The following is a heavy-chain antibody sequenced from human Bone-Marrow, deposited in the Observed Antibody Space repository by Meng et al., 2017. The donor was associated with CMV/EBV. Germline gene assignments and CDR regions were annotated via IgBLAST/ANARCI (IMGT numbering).Heavy chain of an antibody. CDR2: INHSGST. V-gene: IGHV4-34*01. J-gene: IGHJ5*02. Sequence: ESLKISCAASGFAFSNYAMHWVRQVPGKGLEWIGEINHSGSTNYNPSLKSRVTISVDTSKNQFSLKLSSVTAADTAVYYCARGGPGYSSSWYGPRRWFDPWGQGTLVTVSS. CDR1: GFAFSNYA. D-gene: IGHD6-13*01. CDR3: ARGGPGYSSSWYGPRRWFDP.